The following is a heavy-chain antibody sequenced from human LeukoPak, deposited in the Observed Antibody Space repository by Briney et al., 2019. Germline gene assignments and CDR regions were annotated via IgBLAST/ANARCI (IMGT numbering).Heavy chain of an antibody. V-gene: IGHV3-74*01. CDR3: ARGGYDYGDPNWFDP. CDR2: INSDGSST. D-gene: IGHD4-17*01. CDR1: GSTFSSYW. Sequence: GGSRRLSCVASGSTFSSYWMHWVRQAPGKGRVWVSRINSDGSSTSYANSVKGRFTISRDNDKNTLYLQMNSLRAEDTAVYYCARGGYDYGDPNWFDPWGQGTLVTVSS. J-gene: IGHJ5*02.